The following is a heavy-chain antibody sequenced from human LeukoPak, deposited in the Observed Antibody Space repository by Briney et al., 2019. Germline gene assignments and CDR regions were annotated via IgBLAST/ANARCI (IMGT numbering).Heavy chain of an antibody. CDR2: TYYRSKWYN. CDR1: GDSGSSNSAA. V-gene: IGHV6-1*01. J-gene: IGHJ5*02. D-gene: IGHD2-2*01. Sequence: SQTLSLTCAISGDSGSSNSAAWNWIRQSPSRGLEWLGRTYYRSKWYNDYAVSVKSRITINPDTSKNQFSLQLNSVTPEDTAVYYCARDPGVEKYQLLPRNWFDPWGQGTLVTVSS. CDR3: ARDPGVEKYQLLPRNWFDP.